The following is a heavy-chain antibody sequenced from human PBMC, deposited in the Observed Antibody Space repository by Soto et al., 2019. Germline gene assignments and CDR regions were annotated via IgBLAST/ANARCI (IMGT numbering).Heavy chain of an antibody. V-gene: IGHV3-21*06. J-gene: IGHJ5*01. CDR3: ARDEATRPGWFDS. CDR2: TSRSSSYK. D-gene: IGHD6-6*01. CDR1: GFTFESYS. Sequence: EVPLVESGGGLVKPGGPLILSCVASGFTFESYSMNWVRPAPGKGLEWVSSTSRSSSYKYYAAPVRARFTISRDNAKNSLYLQVDSLTVEDTAIYYCARDEATRPGWFDSWGQGTLVTVSS.